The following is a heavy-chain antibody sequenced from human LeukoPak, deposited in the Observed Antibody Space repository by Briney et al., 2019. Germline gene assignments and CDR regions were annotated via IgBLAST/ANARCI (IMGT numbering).Heavy chain of an antibody. V-gene: IGHV1-2*02. CDR1: GYTFTSYG. CDR3: AREVALVASGAFDI. Sequence: ASVKVSCKASGYTFTSYGISWVRQAPGQGLEWMGWINPNSGGTNYAQKFQGRVTMTRDTSISTAYMELSRLRSDDTAVYYCAREVALVASGAFDIWGQGTMVTVSS. J-gene: IGHJ3*02. D-gene: IGHD6-19*01. CDR2: INPNSGGT.